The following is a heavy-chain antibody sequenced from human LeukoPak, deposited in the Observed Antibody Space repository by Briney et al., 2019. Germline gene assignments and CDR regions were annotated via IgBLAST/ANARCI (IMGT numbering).Heavy chain of an antibody. Sequence: GGSLRLSCAASGFTFGSYGMHWVRQAPGKGLEWVAVIWYDGSNKYYADSVKGRFTISRDNSKNTLYLQMNSLRAEDTAVYYCARDRKTAHDAFDIWGQGTMVTVSS. V-gene: IGHV3-33*01. CDR2: IWYDGSNK. J-gene: IGHJ3*02. CDR1: GFTFGSYG. CDR3: ARDRKTAHDAFDI.